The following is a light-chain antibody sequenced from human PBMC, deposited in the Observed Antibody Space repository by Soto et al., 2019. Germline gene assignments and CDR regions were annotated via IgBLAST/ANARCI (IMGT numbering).Light chain of an antibody. V-gene: IGKV3-11*01. Sequence: EIVMTQSPATLSLSPGERATLSCRASQSVRTYLAWYQQKPGQAPRLLLFDASQRATGIPARFSGSGSGTEFPPNIRKPEPEDFSVYYWPPRRAWPLNFGRRAEVEIK. CDR1: QSVRTY. J-gene: IGKJ1*01. CDR3: PPRRAWPLN. CDR2: DAS.